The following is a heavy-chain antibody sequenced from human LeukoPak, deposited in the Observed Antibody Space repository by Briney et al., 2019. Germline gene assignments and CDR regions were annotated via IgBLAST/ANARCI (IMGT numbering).Heavy chain of an antibody. D-gene: IGHD1-26*01. Sequence: GRSLRLSCAASGFTFSSYAMSWVRQAPGKGLEWASTTSSSGGSTYYADSVKSRFTISRDNSKNTLYLQMNSLRAEDTAVYYCAKVVGATTRGYFDYWGQGTLVTVSS. CDR3: AKVVGATTRGYFDY. J-gene: IGHJ4*02. CDR1: GFTFSSYA. CDR2: TSSSGGST. V-gene: IGHV3-23*01.